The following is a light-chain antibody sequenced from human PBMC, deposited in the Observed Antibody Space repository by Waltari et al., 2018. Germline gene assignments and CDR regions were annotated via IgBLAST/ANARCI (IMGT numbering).Light chain of an antibody. CDR3: QQYGRLLVT. CDR1: RSVSSY. CDR2: GAS. V-gene: IGKV3-20*01. J-gene: IGKJ4*02. Sequence: TQAPGTLSSAPGDRATISCGVRRSVSSYLTWYQQKPGQAPRLLIYGASNRATGIPDRFSGSGSGTDFTLTISRLEPEDSAVYYCQQYGRLLVTFGEGTKVEIK.